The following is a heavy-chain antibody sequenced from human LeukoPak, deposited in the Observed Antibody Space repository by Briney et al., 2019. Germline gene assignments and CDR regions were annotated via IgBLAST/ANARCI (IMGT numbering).Heavy chain of an antibody. Sequence: GGSLRLSCAAYGFTLTSTGMHWVRQAPGKGLEWVAFMHYDGRNVLYADSVKGRFTISTDNSKNMVYLQMSSLRAEDTAVYYCAKVTMGDIWFDPWGQRTLVTVSS. CDR3: AKVTMGDIWFDP. V-gene: IGHV3-30*02. CDR2: MHYDGRNV. J-gene: IGHJ5*02. CDR1: GFTLTSTG.